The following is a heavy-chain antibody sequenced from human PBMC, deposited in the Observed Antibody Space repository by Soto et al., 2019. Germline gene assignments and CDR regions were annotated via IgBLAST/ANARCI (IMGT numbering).Heavy chain of an antibody. CDR2: IFPGGGT. V-gene: IGHV3-66*01. Sequence: EVQVVESGGGLVQPGGSLRLSCAASGFTVSSRYMSWVRQAPGKGLEWVSVIFPGGGTSYADSVRGRFTISRDNSKNTLYIQMNSLRAEDTAVYYCVREDGDSPYDYWGQGTLVTVAS. J-gene: IGHJ4*02. CDR3: VREDGDSPYDY. D-gene: IGHD6-13*01. CDR1: GFTVSSRY.